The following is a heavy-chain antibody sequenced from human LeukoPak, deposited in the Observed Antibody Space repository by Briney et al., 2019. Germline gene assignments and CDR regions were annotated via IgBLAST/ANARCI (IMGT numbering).Heavy chain of an antibody. V-gene: IGHV4-4*07. CDR1: GGSISSYY. Sequence: PSETLSLTCTVSGGSISSYYWSWIRQPAGKGLEWIGRIYTSGSTYYNPSLKSRVTISVDTSKNQFSLKLSSVTAADTAVYYCARQRDIVVVVAATPLDYWGQGTLVTVSS. CDR3: ARQRDIVVVVAATPLDY. CDR2: IYTSGST. D-gene: IGHD2-15*01. J-gene: IGHJ4*02.